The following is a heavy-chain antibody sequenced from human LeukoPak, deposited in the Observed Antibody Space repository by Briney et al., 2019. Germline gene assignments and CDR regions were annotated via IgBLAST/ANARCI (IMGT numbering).Heavy chain of an antibody. CDR1: GFAVGDNY. CDR2: IYSNGNT. D-gene: IGHD6-13*01. V-gene: IGHV3-53*01. CDR3: ARAFLGAAGFWDC. Sequence: GGSLRLSCSASGFAVGDNYMSWVRRAPGKGLEWVSIIYSNGNTYYADSVKGRFTISRDNSKNTLYLQMNSLRAEDTAVYYCARAFLGAAGFWDCWGQGTLVTVSS. J-gene: IGHJ4*02.